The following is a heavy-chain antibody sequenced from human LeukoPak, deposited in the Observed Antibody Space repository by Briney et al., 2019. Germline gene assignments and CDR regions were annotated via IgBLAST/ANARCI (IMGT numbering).Heavy chain of an antibody. J-gene: IGHJ4*02. V-gene: IGHV3-74*01. CDR3: ARELSVRYPLDY. CDR1: GFTFSNTW. Sequence: PGGSLRLSCEASGFTFSNTWMYWVRHGPGKGLVWVSRINSDGSSTTYADSVKGRFTISRDNAKNTLYLQMNSLRPDDTAVYYCARELSVRYPLDYWGQGTLVTVSS. CDR2: INSDGSST. D-gene: IGHD3-16*02.